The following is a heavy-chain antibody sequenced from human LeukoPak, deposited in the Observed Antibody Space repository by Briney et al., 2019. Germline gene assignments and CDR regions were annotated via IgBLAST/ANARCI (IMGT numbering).Heavy chain of an antibody. D-gene: IGHD3-22*01. V-gene: IGHV3-30*02. J-gene: IGHJ3*02. CDR3: AKDSRGSGYYPDAFDI. Sequence: PGGSLRLSCAASRFTFSSYGMHWVRQAPGKGLEWVAYIQYDGSNAQYADSVTGRFTISRDNSKNTLYLQMNSLRAEDTAVYYCAKDSRGSGYYPDAFDIWGQGTVVTVSS. CDR2: IQYDGSNA. CDR1: RFTFSSYG.